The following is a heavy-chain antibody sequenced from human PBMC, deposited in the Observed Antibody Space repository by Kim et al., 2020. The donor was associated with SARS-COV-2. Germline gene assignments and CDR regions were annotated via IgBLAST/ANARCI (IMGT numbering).Heavy chain of an antibody. CDR3: TRSTHLRIFGEAFGFGG. J-gene: IGHJ4*02. CDR1: GFNFGEYA. CDR2: IRGKSYGGTA. Sequence: GGSLRLSCATSGFNFGEYAINWVRQAPGKGLEWVGFIRGKSYGGTADYAASVKGRLFISRDDSKGTAYLKLISRKSEDTGVYFCTRSTHLRIFGEAFGFGGWGEATLVTVSP. V-gene: IGHV3-49*04. D-gene: IGHD3-3*01.